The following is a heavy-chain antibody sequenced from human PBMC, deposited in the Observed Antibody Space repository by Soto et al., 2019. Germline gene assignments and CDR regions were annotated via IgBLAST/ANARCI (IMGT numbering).Heavy chain of an antibody. CDR1: GFTFSNAW. CDR3: TTDSPPLLWFGELLSNQGFDY. D-gene: IGHD3-10*01. J-gene: IGHJ4*02. CDR2: IKSKTDGGTT. Sequence: GGSLRLSCAASGFTFSNAWMNWVRQAPGKGLEWVGRIKSKTDGGTTAYAAPVKGSITISRDDSKNTPYLKMNSLKTEDTAVYYCTTDSPPLLWFGELLSNQGFDYWGQGTLVTVSS. V-gene: IGHV3-15*07.